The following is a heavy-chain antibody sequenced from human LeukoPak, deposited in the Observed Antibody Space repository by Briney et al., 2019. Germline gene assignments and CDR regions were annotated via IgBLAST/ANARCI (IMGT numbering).Heavy chain of an antibody. V-gene: IGHV4-31*03. Sequence: SQTLSLTCTVSGGSISSGGYYWSWIRQHPGKGLEWIGYIYYSGSTYYNPSLKSRVTISVDTSKNQFSLKLSSVTAADTAVYYCATEGMDCGGDCYSSYWGQGTLVTVSS. CDR2: IYYSGST. CDR3: ATEGMDCGGDCYSSY. J-gene: IGHJ4*02. CDR1: GGSISSGGYY. D-gene: IGHD2-21*02.